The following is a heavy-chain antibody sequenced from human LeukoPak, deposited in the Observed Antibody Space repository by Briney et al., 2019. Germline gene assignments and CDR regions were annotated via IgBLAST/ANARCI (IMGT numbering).Heavy chain of an antibody. CDR3: ASAVAGTGGPFDC. CDR2: ISYDGSNK. CDR1: GFTFSSYG. D-gene: IGHD6-19*01. Sequence: AGRSLRLSCAASGFTFSSYGMHWVRQAPGKGLEWVAVISYDGSNKYYADSVKGRFTISRDNSKNTLYLQMNSLGAEDTAVYYCASAVAGTGGPFDCWGQGTLVTVSS. V-gene: IGHV3-30*03. J-gene: IGHJ4*02.